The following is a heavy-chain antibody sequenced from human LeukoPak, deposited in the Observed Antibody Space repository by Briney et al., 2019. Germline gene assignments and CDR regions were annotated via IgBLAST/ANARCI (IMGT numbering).Heavy chain of an antibody. CDR3: ARVNLRWLVDY. D-gene: IGHD4-23*01. J-gene: IGHJ4*02. V-gene: IGHV3-11*01. Sequence: GGSLRLSCAASGFTFSDYYMSWIRQAPGKGLEWVSYISSSGSTIYYADSVKGRFTISRDNAKNSLYLQMNSLRAEDTAVYYYARVNLRWLVDYWGQGTLVTVSS. CDR2: ISSSGSTI. CDR1: GFTFSDYY.